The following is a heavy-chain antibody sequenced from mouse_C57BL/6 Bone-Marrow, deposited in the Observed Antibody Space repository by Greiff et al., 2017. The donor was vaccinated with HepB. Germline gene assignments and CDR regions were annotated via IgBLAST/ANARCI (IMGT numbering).Heavy chain of an antibody. D-gene: IGHD2-4*01. CDR2: IRNKANNHAT. J-gene: IGHJ4*01. CDR3: TSFYYDYDGYAMDY. V-gene: IGHV6-6*01. Sequence: DVKLVESGGGLVQPGGSMKLSCAASGFTFSDAWMDWVRQSPEKGLEWVAEIRNKANNHATYYAESVKGRFTISRDDSKSSVYLQMNSLRAEDTGIYYCTSFYYDYDGYAMDYWGQGTSVTVSS. CDR1: GFTFSDAW.